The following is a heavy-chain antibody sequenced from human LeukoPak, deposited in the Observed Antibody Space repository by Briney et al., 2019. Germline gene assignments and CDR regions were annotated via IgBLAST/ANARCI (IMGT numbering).Heavy chain of an antibody. J-gene: IGHJ6*02. D-gene: IGHD6-19*01. Sequence: SVTLSLTCAVYGCTFSDYYWSWIRQAPGQGLEWMGELNNSGSTNSNTSLERRVTISVATFNNPFTLMLSLMTAADTAEYYCARGVQWLVRGGNYYHYYGMDVWGQGTTVTVSS. V-gene: IGHV4-34*01. CDR1: GCTFSDYY. CDR3: ARGVQWLVRGGNYYHYYGMDV. CDR2: LNNSGST.